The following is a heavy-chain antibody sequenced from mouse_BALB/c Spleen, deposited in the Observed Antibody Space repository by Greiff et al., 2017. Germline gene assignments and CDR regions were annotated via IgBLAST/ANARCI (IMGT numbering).Heavy chain of an antibody. CDR1: GFTFSSYA. V-gene: IGHV5-6-5*01. D-gene: IGHD1-2*01. CDR2: ISSGGST. CDR3: AGGRGSLLRLQALDY. J-gene: IGHJ4*01. Sequence: EVKVVESGRGLVKPGGSLTLSCAASGFTFSSYAMSWVRQTPGKRLEWVASISSGGSTYYPDSVKGRISISRDNARNLQYLQMSNLRSEDTAMYYCAGGRGSLLRLQALDYWGQGTSVTVSS.